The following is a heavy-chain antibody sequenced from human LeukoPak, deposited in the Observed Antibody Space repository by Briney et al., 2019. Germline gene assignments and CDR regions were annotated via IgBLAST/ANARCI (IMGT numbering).Heavy chain of an antibody. CDR2: IYYTGST. D-gene: IGHD1-7*01. J-gene: IGHJ6*02. V-gene: IGHV4-59*12. Sequence: SETLSLTCTVSGGSISNYYWNWIRQPPGKPMEWIGYIYYTGSTDYNPSLKSRVTISVDMSKNQFSLKLSSLTAADTAVYYCASSLELLPYYYYGMDVWGQGTTVTVSS. CDR3: ASSLELLPYYYYGMDV. CDR1: GGSISNYY.